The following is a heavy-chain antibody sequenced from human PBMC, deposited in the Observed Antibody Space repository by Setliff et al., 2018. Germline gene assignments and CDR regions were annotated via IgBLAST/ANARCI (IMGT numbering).Heavy chain of an antibody. Sequence: GGSLRLSCAASGFTFSSYGMHWVRQAPGKGLEWVGRVKSKSDGGTIDYAAPVEGRFTISRDDSRNTLSLQMNSLKTEDTAVYYCTTGATIWGQGTMVTVSS. V-gene: IGHV3-15*01. CDR3: TTGATI. CDR2: VKSKSDGGTI. CDR1: GFTFSSYG. J-gene: IGHJ3*02.